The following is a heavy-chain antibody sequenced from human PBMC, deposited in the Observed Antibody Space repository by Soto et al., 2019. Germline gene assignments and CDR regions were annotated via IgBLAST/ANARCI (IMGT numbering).Heavy chain of an antibody. CDR2: ISSSSSTI. J-gene: IGHJ4*02. V-gene: IGHV3-48*01. CDR3: ARGPVITFGGVIASFDY. Sequence: GGSLRLSCAASGFTFSSYSMNWVRQAPGKGLEWVSYISSSSSTIYYADSVKGRFTISRDNAKNSLYLQMNSLRAEDTAVYYCARGPVITFGGVIASFDYWGQGTLVTVSS. D-gene: IGHD3-16*02. CDR1: GFTFSSYS.